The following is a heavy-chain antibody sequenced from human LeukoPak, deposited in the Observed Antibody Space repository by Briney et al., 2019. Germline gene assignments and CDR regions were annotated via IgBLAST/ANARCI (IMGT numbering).Heavy chain of an antibody. V-gene: IGHV1-2*06. D-gene: IGHD2-15*01. CDR1: GYTFTGYY. CDR2: INPNSGGT. CDR3: ASEGYCSGGSCYFFQH. J-gene: IGHJ1*01. Sequence: ASVKVSCKASGYTFTGYYIHWVRQAPGQGLEWMGRINPNSGGTNYAQKFQDRVTMTRDTSISTAYMELSRLRSDDTAVYYCASEGYCSGGSCYFFQHWGQGTLVTVSS.